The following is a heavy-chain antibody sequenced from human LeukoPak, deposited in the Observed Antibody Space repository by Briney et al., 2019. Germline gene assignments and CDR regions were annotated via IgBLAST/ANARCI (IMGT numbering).Heavy chain of an antibody. Sequence: SETLSLTCTVSGSSISSYYWSWIRQPPGKGLEWIGYIYYSGSTDYNPSLKSRVTISVDTSKNQFSLKLSSVTAADTAVYYCARERKMAKGGFDYWGQGTLVTVSS. V-gene: IGHV4-59*01. J-gene: IGHJ4*02. CDR2: IYYSGST. D-gene: IGHD5-24*01. CDR3: ARERKMAKGGFDY. CDR1: GSSISSYY.